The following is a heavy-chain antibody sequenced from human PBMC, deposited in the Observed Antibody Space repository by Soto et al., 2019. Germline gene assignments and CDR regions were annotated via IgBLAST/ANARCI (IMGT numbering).Heavy chain of an antibody. Sequence: SVKVSCKASGGTFSSYAISWVRQAPGQGLEWMGGIIPIFGTANYAQKFQGRVTITADESTSTAYMELSSLRSEDTAVYYCARAADGAVRAFDIWGQGTMVTVSS. CDR2: IIPIFGTA. J-gene: IGHJ3*02. D-gene: IGHD3-16*01. V-gene: IGHV1-69*13. CDR1: GGTFSSYA. CDR3: ARAADGAVRAFDI.